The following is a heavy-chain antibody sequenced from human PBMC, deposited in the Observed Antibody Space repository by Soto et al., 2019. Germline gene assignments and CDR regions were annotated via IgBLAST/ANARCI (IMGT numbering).Heavy chain of an antibody. J-gene: IGHJ4*02. V-gene: IGHV3-23*01. CDR1: GFTFSNYA. CDR2: ISGRGGNT. Sequence: EVQLLESGGGLVQPGGSLRLSCAASGFTFSNYAMNWVRQAPGKGLQWVSSISGRGGNTYYADSVKGRLTISRDNSKNTLYLQMSSLRAEDTAVYYRAKEGGNDYYDSSGDYFDFWGQGTLVTVSS. CDR3: AKEGGNDYYDSSGDYFDF. D-gene: IGHD3-22*01.